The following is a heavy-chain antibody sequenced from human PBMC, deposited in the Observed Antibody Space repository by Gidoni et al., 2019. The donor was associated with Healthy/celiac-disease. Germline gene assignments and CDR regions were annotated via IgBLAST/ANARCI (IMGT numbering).Heavy chain of an antibody. CDR1: GFTFSSYG. Sequence: QVQLVESGGGVVQPGRSLRLSCAASGFTFSSYGMHWVRQAPGKGLGGVAVIWYDGSNKYYADSVKGRFTISRDNSKNTLYRQMNSLRAEDTAVYYCARGSDPPYLSFRDVWGQGTTVTVSS. CDR2: IWYDGSNK. V-gene: IGHV3-33*01. CDR3: ARGSDPPYLSFRDV. J-gene: IGHJ6*02. D-gene: IGHD2-2*02.